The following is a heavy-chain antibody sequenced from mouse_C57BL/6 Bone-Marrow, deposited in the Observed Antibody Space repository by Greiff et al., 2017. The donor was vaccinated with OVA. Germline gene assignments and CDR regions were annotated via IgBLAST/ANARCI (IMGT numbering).Heavy chain of an antibody. CDR3: ARANWAFDY. CDR1: GFTFSDYG. J-gene: IGHJ2*01. Sequence: DVHLVESGGGLVQPGGSLKLSCAASGFTFSDYGMAWVRQAPRKGPGWVAFISNLAYSIYYADTVTGRFTISRENAKNTLYLEMSSLRSEDTAMYYCARANWAFDYWGQGTTLTVSS. CDR2: ISNLAYSI. D-gene: IGHD4-1*01. V-gene: IGHV5-15*01.